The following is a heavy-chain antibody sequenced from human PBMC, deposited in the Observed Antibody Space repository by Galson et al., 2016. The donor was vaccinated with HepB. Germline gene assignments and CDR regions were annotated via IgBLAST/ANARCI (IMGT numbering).Heavy chain of an antibody. V-gene: IGHV3-21*01. J-gene: IGHJ4*02. Sequence: SLRLSCAGSGFGFGVFWMNWVRQAPGKGLEWVSTIQTGSRYMYYPDSLKGRFTVSRDDAKNSLYLQMHSLRAEDTAVYYCARDSSGWSRNYWGQGTLVTVSS. CDR3: ARDSSGWSRNY. CDR2: IQTGSRYM. CDR1: GFGFGVFW. D-gene: IGHD3-22*01.